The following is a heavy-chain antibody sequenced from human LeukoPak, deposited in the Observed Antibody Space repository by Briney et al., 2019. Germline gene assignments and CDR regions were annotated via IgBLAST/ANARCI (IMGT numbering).Heavy chain of an antibody. CDR3: ARDRGTDAFDI. CDR2: INPSGGST. J-gene: IGHJ3*02. CDR1: GYTFTSYY. Sequence: ASVKVSCKASGYTFTSYYMHWVRQAPGQGLEWMGIINPSGGSTSYAQKFQGGVTMTRDTSTSTVYMELSSLRSEDTAVYYCARDRGTDAFDIWGQGTMVTVSS. D-gene: IGHD2-15*01. V-gene: IGHV1-46*01.